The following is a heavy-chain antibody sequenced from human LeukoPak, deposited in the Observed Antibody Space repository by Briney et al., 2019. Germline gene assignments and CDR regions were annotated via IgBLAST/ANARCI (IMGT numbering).Heavy chain of an antibody. Sequence: PGGSLRLSCAASGFTFSSYGMHWVRQAPGKGLEWVAVISYDGSNKYYADSVKGRFTISRDNSKNTLYLQMNSPRAEDTAVYYCAKDRWFGELSYYYYGMDVSGQGTTVTVSS. V-gene: IGHV3-30*18. J-gene: IGHJ6*02. CDR1: GFTFSSYG. CDR2: ISYDGSNK. CDR3: AKDRWFGELSYYYYGMDV. D-gene: IGHD3-10*01.